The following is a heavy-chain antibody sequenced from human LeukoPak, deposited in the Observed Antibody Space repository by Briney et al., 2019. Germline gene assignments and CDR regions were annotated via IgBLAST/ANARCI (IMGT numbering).Heavy chain of an antibody. Sequence: KPSETLSLICTVSGGSISSSSYYWGWIRQPPGKGLEWIGSIYYSGSTYYNTSLKSRVTISVDTSKNQFSLKLSSVTAADTAVYYCARHGRGYYGSGIFDYWGQGTLVTVSS. CDR3: ARHGRGYYGSGIFDY. CDR1: GGSISSSSYY. J-gene: IGHJ4*02. V-gene: IGHV4-39*01. D-gene: IGHD3-10*01. CDR2: IYYSGST.